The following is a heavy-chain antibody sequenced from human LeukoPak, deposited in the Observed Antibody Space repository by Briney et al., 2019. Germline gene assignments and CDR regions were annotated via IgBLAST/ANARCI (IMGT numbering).Heavy chain of an antibody. CDR3: ATHYDSSGHYLYFDY. J-gene: IGHJ4*02. D-gene: IGHD3-22*01. CDR2: ISSNGDST. CDR1: GFTFSTYA. V-gene: IGHV3-23*01. Sequence: SGGSLRLSCAASGFTFSTYAMSWVRQALGKWLEWVSAISSNGDSTYYADSVKGRFTISRDNSKNTLYLQVNSLTAEDMAVYYCATHYDSSGHYLYFDYWGQGTLATVSS.